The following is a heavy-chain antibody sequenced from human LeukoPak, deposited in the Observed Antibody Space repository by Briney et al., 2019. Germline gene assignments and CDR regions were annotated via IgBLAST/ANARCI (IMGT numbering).Heavy chain of an antibody. CDR1: GGSISSYY. Sequence: SETLSLTCTVSGGSISSYYWSWIRQPAGKGVEWIGRIFTSESPNYNPSLKSRVTMSVDTSKNQFSLKLSSVNAADTAVCYCARVSSSWYQDWYFDLWGRGTLVTVSS. J-gene: IGHJ2*01. D-gene: IGHD6-13*01. V-gene: IGHV4-4*07. CDR3: ARVSSSWYQDWYFDL. CDR2: IFTSESP.